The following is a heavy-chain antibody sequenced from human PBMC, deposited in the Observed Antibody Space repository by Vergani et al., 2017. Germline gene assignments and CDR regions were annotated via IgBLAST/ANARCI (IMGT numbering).Heavy chain of an antibody. Sequence: QVQLVQSGAEVKKPGASVKVSCKASGYTFTSYDINWVRQATGQGLEWMGWMNPNSGNTGYAQKFQGRVTMTRNTSISTAYMELSSLRSEDTAVYYCARGRPNYDFWSGYTAFYYYYYGMDVWGQGTTVTGSS. CDR3: ARGRPNYDFWSGYTAFYYYYYGMDV. CDR1: GYTFTSYD. J-gene: IGHJ6*02. D-gene: IGHD3-3*01. V-gene: IGHV1-8*01. CDR2: MNPNSGNT.